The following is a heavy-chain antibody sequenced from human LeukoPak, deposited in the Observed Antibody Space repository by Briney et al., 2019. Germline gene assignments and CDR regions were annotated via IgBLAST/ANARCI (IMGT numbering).Heavy chain of an antibody. CDR1: GFSFSNYG. CDR3: AKDESRGKNYLDY. Sequence: GGSLRLSCTASGFSFSNYGMHWVRQAPGKGLEWVAAVWYDGTYKYYADSVKGRFTISRDDSKNMVYLQMNSLRVEDTAVYYCAKDESRGKNYLDYWGQGTLVTVSS. D-gene: IGHD3-10*01. CDR2: VWYDGTYK. J-gene: IGHJ4*02. V-gene: IGHV3-33*06.